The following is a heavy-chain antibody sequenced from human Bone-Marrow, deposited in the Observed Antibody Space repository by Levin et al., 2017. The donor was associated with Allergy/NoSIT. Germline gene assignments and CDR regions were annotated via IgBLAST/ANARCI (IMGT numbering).Heavy chain of an antibody. Sequence: PGVSLRLSCAASGFNLSSFGMHWVRQAPGKGLEWVAVISYDGSNKYYVDSVKGRFTISRDNSKNTLFLQMNSLRAEDTAVYYCAKEDYGDYILDYWGQGTLLTVDS. CDR2: ISYDGSNK. V-gene: IGHV3-30*18. CDR1: GFNLSSFG. D-gene: IGHD4-17*01. CDR3: AKEDYGDYILDY. J-gene: IGHJ4*02.